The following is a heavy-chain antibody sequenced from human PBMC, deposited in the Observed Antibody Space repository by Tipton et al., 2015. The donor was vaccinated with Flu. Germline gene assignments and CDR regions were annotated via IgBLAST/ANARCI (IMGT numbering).Heavy chain of an antibody. V-gene: IGHV1-18*01. D-gene: IGHD3-10*01. J-gene: IGHJ6*02. CDR1: GYTFTSYG. CDR2: ISAYNGNT. CDR3: ARPYYGSGSYWNYYYYGMDV. Sequence: QLVQSGAEVKKPGASVKVSCKASGYTFTSYGISWVRQAPGQGLEWMGWISAYNGNTNYAQKLQGRVTMTTDTSTSTAYMELRSLRSDDTAVYYCARPYYGSGSYWNYYYYGMDVWGQGTTVTVSS.